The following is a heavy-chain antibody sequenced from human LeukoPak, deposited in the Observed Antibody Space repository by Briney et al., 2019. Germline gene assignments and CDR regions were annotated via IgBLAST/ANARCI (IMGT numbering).Heavy chain of an antibody. CDR3: TRNGYSGYDTQFDY. J-gene: IGHJ4*02. D-gene: IGHD5-12*01. CDR1: GFTFGDYA. CDR2: IRSKAYGGTT. Sequence: KAGGSLRLSCTASGFTFGDYAMSWFRQAPGKGLEWVGFIRSKAYGGTTEYAASVKGRFTISRDDSKSIAYLQMNSLKTEDTAVYYCTRNGYSGYDTQFDYWGQGTLVTVSS. V-gene: IGHV3-49*05.